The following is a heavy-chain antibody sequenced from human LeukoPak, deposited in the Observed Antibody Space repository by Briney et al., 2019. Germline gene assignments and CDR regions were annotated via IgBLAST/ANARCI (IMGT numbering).Heavy chain of an antibody. J-gene: IGHJ4*02. CDR3: ARDNDYLAFDY. CDR2: IKQDGSEK. V-gene: IGHV3-7*01. Sequence: GGSLRLSCAASGFTFSSYWMSWVRQAPGKGLEWVANIKQDGSEKYYVDSVKGRFTISRDNAKNSLYLQMNSLRAEDTAAYYCARDNDYLAFDYWGQGTLVTVSS. D-gene: IGHD4-11*01. CDR1: GFTFSSYW.